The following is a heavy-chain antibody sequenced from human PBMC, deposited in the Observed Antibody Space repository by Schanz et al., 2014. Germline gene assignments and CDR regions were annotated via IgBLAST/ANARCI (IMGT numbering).Heavy chain of an antibody. CDR2: VSSRSDEI. CDR1: GFMFSSYA. V-gene: IGHV3-21*04. D-gene: IGHD3-10*01. Sequence: VQLVDSGGGLVKPGGSLRLSCAASGFMFSSYAMTWVRQAPGKGLEWVAAVSSRSDEIKYADSVRGRFTISRDNAKNSLYLQMNSLRAEDTAVYYCARIGGSVFDYWAQGTLVTVSS. J-gene: IGHJ4*02. CDR3: ARIGGSVFDY.